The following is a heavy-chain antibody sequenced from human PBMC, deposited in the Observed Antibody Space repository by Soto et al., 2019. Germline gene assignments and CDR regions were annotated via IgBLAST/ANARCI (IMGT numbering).Heavy chain of an antibody. Sequence: QVQLVESGGGVVQPGRSLRLSCAASGFTFSSYAMHWVRQAPGKGLEWVAVISYDGSNKYYADSVKGRFTISRDNSKNTLYLQMNRLRAEDTAVYYCARDRAGGSYQGGIDYWGQGTLVTVSS. CDR1: GFTFSSYA. V-gene: IGHV3-30-3*01. CDR2: ISYDGSNK. J-gene: IGHJ4*02. D-gene: IGHD1-26*01. CDR3: ARDRAGGSYQGGIDY.